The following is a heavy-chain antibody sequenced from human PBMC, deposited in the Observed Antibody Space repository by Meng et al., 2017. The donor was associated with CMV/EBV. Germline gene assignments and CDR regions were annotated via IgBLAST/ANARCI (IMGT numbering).Heavy chain of an antibody. Sequence: SVKVSCKASGGTFSSYAISWVRQAPGQGLEWMGGIIPILGIANYAQKFQSRVTITADKSTSTAYMELSSLRSEDTAVYYCARSDSSSTNYYYYGMDVWGQGTTVTVSS. D-gene: IGHD6-6*01. CDR1: GGTFSSYA. CDR3: ARSDSSSTNYYYYGMDV. CDR2: IIPILGIA. J-gene: IGHJ6*02. V-gene: IGHV1-69*10.